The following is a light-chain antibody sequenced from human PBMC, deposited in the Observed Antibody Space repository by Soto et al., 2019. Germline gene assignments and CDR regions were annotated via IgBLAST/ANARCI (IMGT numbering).Light chain of an antibody. J-gene: IGKJ4*01. CDR1: QGVINY. CDR3: QQGSHWLT. CDR2: DAS. V-gene: IGKV3-11*01. Sequence: EIVLTQSPATLSLSPGERATLSCRASQGVINYLAWYQQKPGQAPRLLIYDASNRATGIPARFSGSGSGTDFTLTISSLDPEDFAVYYCQQGSHWLTFGGGTKVEIK.